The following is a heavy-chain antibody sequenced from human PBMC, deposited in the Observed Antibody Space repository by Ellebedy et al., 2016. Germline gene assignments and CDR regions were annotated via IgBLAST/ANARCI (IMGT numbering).Heavy chain of an antibody. V-gene: IGHV3-23*01. D-gene: IGHD3-22*01. CDR2: ITSSGVTT. CDR1: GFTFSTYA. CDR3: AKDFEGAYYYDEGFDP. Sequence: GESLKISCAASGFTFSTYAMTWVRQAPGKGLEWVSSITSSGVTTYYADSVKGRFTISRDDSKNTPYLQMNSLRTDDTAVYYCAKDFEGAYYYDEGFDPWGQGTLVTVSS. J-gene: IGHJ5*02.